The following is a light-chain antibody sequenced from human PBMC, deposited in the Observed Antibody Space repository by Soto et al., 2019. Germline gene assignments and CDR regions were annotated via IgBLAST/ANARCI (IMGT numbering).Light chain of an antibody. CDR2: EVR. CDR3: SSYTSNSTPYV. Sequence: QSVLAQPRSVSGSPGQSITISCTGASNDFRDYNYVSWYQQHPGKAPKLMIYEVRNRASGVSNRFSASKSGNTASLTISGLQAEDEADYYCSSYTSNSTPYVFGTGTKVTVL. CDR1: SNDFRDYNY. V-gene: IGLV2-14*03. J-gene: IGLJ1*01.